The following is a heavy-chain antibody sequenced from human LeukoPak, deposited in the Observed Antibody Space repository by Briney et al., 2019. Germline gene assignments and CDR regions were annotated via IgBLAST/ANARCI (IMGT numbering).Heavy chain of an antibody. CDR3: ARESSGVLGFDY. D-gene: IGHD3-10*01. Sequence: GRSLRLSCAASGLTFSGYSMNWVRQAPGKGLEWISYISSSSDIIYNADSVKGRFTISRDNAKNSLFLQMNSLRAEDTAVYYCARESSGVLGFDYWGQGTLVTVSS. CDR1: GLTFSGYS. V-gene: IGHV3-48*01. CDR2: ISSSSDII. J-gene: IGHJ4*02.